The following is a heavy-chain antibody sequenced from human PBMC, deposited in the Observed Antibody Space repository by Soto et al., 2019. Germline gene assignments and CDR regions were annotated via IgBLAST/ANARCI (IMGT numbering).Heavy chain of an antibody. J-gene: IGHJ3*02. CDR1: GFSLSNARMG. CDR2: IFSNDEK. CDR3: ARIDLVRDAFAI. V-gene: IGHV2-26*01. Sequence: QVTLKESGPVLVKPTETLTLTCTVSGFSLSNARMGVSWIRQPPGKALEWLAHIFSNDEKSYSTSLKSKLTSSKDTPKSQAVLTMTNMDPVDTATYYRARIDLVRDAFAIWGQGTMVTLSS.